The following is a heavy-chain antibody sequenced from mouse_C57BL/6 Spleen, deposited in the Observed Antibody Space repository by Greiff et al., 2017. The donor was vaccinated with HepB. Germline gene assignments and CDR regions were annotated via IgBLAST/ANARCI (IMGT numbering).Heavy chain of an antibody. J-gene: IGHJ1*03. D-gene: IGHD1-1*01. Sequence: QVQLQQPGAELVKPGASVKLSCKASGYTFTSYWMQWVKQRPGQGLEWIGEIDPSDSYTNYNQKFKGKAPLTVDTSSSTAYMQLSSLTSEDSAVYYCARSTVVARYFDVWGTGTTVTVSS. V-gene: IGHV1-50*01. CDR3: ARSTVVARYFDV. CDR2: IDPSDSYT. CDR1: GYTFTSYW.